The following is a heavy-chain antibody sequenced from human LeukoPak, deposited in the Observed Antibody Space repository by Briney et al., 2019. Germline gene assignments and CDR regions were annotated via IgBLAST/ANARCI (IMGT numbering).Heavy chain of an antibody. D-gene: IGHD1-26*01. V-gene: IGHV1-2*02. CDR2: INPNTGDT. J-gene: IGHJ6*03. Sequence: ASVKVSCMPSGYTFTGYYVHWVRQAPGRGLEWMGWINPNTGDTKYTRKFQGRVTMTRDTSISAASMELSRLRSDDTAVYYCAKLYSGTDESHYYYMDVWSKGTTVIVSS. CDR1: GYTFTGYY. CDR3: AKLYSGTDESHYYYMDV.